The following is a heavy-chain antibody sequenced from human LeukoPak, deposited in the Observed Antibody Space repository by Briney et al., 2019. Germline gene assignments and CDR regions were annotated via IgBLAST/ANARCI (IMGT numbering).Heavy chain of an antibody. Sequence: ASVKVSCTASGYTFTSYDINWVRQAPGQGLEWMGWMNPNSGNTGYAQTFQGRVTMTRNTSISTAYMELRSLRSEDTAVYYCAQCSYDSSGYHYYYYYYYMDVWGKGTTVTVSS. CDR2: MNPNSGNT. J-gene: IGHJ6*03. V-gene: IGHV1-8*01. D-gene: IGHD3-22*01. CDR1: GYTFTSYD. CDR3: AQCSYDSSGYHYYYYYYYMDV.